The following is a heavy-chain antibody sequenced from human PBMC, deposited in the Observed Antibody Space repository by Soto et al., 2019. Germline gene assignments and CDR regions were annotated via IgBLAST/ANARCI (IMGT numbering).Heavy chain of an antibody. V-gene: IGHV3-48*03. D-gene: IGHD1-1*01. CDR1: GLTFSTDE. CDR3: VREGGSLAFDS. J-gene: IGHJ4*02. CDR2: ISYTSTTI. Sequence: EVQLEASGGGLVPPGGSLRLSCAVSGLTFSTDEMNWVRQAPGKGLEWLAYISYTSTTIKYADSVKGRFAVSRDNAKKSLSLQMTNLRVEDTAVYYCVREGGSLAFDSWGQGTLVTVAS.